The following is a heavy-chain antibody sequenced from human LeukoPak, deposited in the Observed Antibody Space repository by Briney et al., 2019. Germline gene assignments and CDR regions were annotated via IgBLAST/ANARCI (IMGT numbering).Heavy chain of an antibody. Sequence: GGSLRLSCAASGFTFSSYAMSWVRQAPRKGLEWVSAISGSGGSTYYADSVKGRFTISRDNSKNTLYLQMNSLRAEDTAVYYCAKITIFGAINQDDYWGQGTLVTVSS. D-gene: IGHD3-3*01. V-gene: IGHV3-23*01. CDR1: GFTFSSYA. J-gene: IGHJ4*02. CDR3: AKITIFGAINQDDY. CDR2: ISGSGGST.